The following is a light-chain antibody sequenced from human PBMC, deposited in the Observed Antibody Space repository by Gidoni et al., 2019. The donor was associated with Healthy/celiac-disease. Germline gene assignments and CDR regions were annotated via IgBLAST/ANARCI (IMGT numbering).Light chain of an antibody. CDR2: DAS. CDR3: QQRSNWPRLT. J-gene: IGKJ4*01. CDR1: QSVSSY. Sequence: EIVLTQSPATLSLSPGERATLSCSASQSVSSYLAWYQQKPGQAPRLLIYDASNRATGIPARFSGSGSGTDFTLIISSLEPEDFAVYYCQQRSNWPRLTFGGGTKVEIK. V-gene: IGKV3-11*01.